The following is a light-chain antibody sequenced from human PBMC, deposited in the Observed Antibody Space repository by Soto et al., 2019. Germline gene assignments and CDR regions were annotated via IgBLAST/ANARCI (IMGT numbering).Light chain of an antibody. CDR1: QSVDSY. CDR3: QHRSNWPLT. Sequence: EIVLTQSPATLSLSPGERATLSCRASQSVDSYLAWYQQKSGQAPRLLIYDVSNRATGIPARFSGSGSGTDFTLTISSLEPEDFAVYYCQHRSNWPLTFGGGTKVEI. V-gene: IGKV3-11*01. CDR2: DVS. J-gene: IGKJ4*01.